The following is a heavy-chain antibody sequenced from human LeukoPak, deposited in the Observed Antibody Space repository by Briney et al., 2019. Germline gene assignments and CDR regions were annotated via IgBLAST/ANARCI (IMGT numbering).Heavy chain of an antibody. D-gene: IGHD2-15*01. CDR1: GYTFTDYY. CDR2: ISAYNGNT. Sequence: ASVKVSCKASGYTFTDYYMHWVRQAPGQGLEWMGWISAYNGNTNYAQKLQGRVTMTTDTSTSTAYMELRSLRSDDTAVYYCARVGHYCSGGSCYSMNYWGQGTLVTVSS. CDR3: ARVGHYCSGGSCYSMNY. J-gene: IGHJ4*02. V-gene: IGHV1-18*04.